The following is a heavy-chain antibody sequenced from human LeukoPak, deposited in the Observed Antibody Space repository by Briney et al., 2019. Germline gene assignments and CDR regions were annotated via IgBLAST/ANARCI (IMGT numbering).Heavy chain of an antibody. J-gene: IGHJ4*02. CDR3: ARDIAVAGTVY. D-gene: IGHD6-19*01. CDR2: IYSGGST. Sequence: GGSLRLSCAASGFTVSSNYMSWVRQAPGKGLEWVSVIYSGGSTYYADSVKGRFTISRDNSKNTLYLQMNSLRAEDTAVYYCARDIAVAGTVYWGQGTLVTVSS. V-gene: IGHV3-53*01. CDR1: GFTVSSNY.